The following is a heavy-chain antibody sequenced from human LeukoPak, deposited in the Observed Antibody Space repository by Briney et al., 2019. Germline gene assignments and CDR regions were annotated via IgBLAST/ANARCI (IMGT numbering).Heavy chain of an antibody. J-gene: IGHJ4*02. CDR2: ISGSGGST. D-gene: IGHD6-13*01. Sequence: PGGTLRLSCAASGFTFSSYGMSWVRQAPGKGLEWVSAISGSGGSTYYADSVKGRFTLSRDNSQSTLYLQMNSLRTGDTAIYYCAKERESSSWYERYFDYWGQGTLVTVSS. CDR1: GFTFSSYG. V-gene: IGHV3-23*01. CDR3: AKERESSSWYERYFDY.